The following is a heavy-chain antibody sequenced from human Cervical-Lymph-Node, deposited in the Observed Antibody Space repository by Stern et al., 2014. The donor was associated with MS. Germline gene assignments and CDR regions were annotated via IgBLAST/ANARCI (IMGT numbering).Heavy chain of an antibody. D-gene: IGHD7-27*01. Sequence: VQLVESGAEVKKPAASVKVSCKGSGNTLTKYSMHWVRQAPGTGLEWMGGFDPEDGDTFYAQKFQGRVIMTEDAATDRAFMELSSLTSEDAAFYYCATAGECGGPYYFDSWGQGTLVIVSS. CDR3: ATAGECGGPYYFDS. CDR2: FDPEDGDT. CDR1: GNTLTKYS. J-gene: IGHJ4*02. V-gene: IGHV1-24*01.